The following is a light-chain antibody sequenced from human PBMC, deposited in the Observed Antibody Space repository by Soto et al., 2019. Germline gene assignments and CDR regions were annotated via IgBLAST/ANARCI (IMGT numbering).Light chain of an antibody. CDR3: QQYGSSQIT. CDR2: GAS. Sequence: EIVLTQSPGTLSLSPGERATLSCRASQSVTNNYLAWYQQKPGQAPRLLIDGASRRATAIPDRFSGSGSGTDFTLTISSLEPEDFAVFYCQQYGSSQITFGQGTRLEIK. J-gene: IGKJ5*01. CDR1: QSVTNNY. V-gene: IGKV3-20*01.